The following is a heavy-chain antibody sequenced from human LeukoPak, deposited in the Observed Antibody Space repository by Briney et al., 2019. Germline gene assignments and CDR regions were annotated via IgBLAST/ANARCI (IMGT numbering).Heavy chain of an antibody. CDR3: ARTATRFGSSWYAGWFDP. CDR2: ITTKFNSYAT. CDR1: GFTFSGSA. D-gene: IGHD6-13*01. Sequence: GGSLRLSSVASGFTFSGSAMHWVRQASGKGLEWVGRITTKFNSYATTYAASVRGRFTISRDDSKNTAYLQMNSLKTEDTALYYCARTATRFGSSWYAGWFDPWGQGTLVTVSS. V-gene: IGHV3-73*01. J-gene: IGHJ5*02.